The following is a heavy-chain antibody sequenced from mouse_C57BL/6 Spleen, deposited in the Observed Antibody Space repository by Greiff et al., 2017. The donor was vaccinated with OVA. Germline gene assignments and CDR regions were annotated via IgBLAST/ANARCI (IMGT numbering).Heavy chain of an antibody. V-gene: IGHV3-6*01. J-gene: IGHJ2*01. Sequence: ESGPGLVKPSQSLSLTCSVTGYSITSGYYWNWIRQFPGNKLEWMGYISYDGSNNYNPSLKNRISITRDTSKNQFFLKLNSVTTEDTATYYCARDQGTGYFDYWGQGTTLTVSS. CDR1: GYSITSGYY. D-gene: IGHD4-1*01. CDR3: ARDQGTGYFDY. CDR2: ISYDGSN.